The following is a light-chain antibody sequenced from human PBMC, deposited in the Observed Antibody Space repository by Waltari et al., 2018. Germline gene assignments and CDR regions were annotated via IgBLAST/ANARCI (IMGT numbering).Light chain of an antibody. Sequence: QSALTQPASVSGSPGQSITLPCTGTSSDVGAYNYVSWYQQHPGKAPKLMISDVSDRPSGVSNRFSGSKSGNTASLTISGLQAEDEADYFYMSYTSSSSWSFGGGTKLTVL. V-gene: IGLV2-14*03. CDR1: SSDVGAYNY. CDR3: MSYTSSSSWS. CDR2: DVS. J-gene: IGLJ2*01.